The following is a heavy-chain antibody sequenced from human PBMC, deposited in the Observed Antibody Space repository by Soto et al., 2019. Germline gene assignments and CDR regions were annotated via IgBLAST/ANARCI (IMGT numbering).Heavy chain of an antibody. Sequence: QVQLVESGGGVVQPGRSLRLSCAASGFTFSSFGTHWVRQAPGKGLEWVAVISYDGSNKYYADSVKGRFTISRDNSKNTLYLQMNSLRAEDTAIYYCAKDRGYTYGRGFDYWGQGTLVTVSS. CDR1: GFTFSSFG. D-gene: IGHD5-18*01. CDR2: ISYDGSNK. V-gene: IGHV3-30*18. CDR3: AKDRGYTYGRGFDY. J-gene: IGHJ4*02.